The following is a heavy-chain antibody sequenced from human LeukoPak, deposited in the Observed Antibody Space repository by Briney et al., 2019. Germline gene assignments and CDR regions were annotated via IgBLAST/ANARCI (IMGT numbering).Heavy chain of an antibody. Sequence: ASVKVSCKASGYTFTGYYMHWVRQAPGQGREWMGWINPNSGGTNYAQKFQGRVTMTRDTSISTAYMELSRLRSDDTAVYYCARGGGSYFNWFDPWGQGTLVTVSS. CDR3: ARGGGSYFNWFDP. V-gene: IGHV1-2*02. J-gene: IGHJ5*02. D-gene: IGHD1-26*01. CDR2: INPNSGGT. CDR1: GYTFTGYY.